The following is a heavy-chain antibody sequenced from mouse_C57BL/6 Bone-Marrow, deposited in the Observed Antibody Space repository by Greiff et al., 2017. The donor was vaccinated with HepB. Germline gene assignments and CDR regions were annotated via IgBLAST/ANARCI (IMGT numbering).Heavy chain of an antibody. J-gene: IGHJ1*03. CDR2: ISSGGSYT. D-gene: IGHD1-1*01. CDR3: ARTPYYYGSSHWYFDV. V-gene: IGHV5-6*01. Sequence: EVKLVESGGDLVKPGGSLKLSCAASGFTFSSYGMSWVRQTPDKRLEWVATISSGGSYTYYPDSVKGRFTISRDNAKNTLYLQMSSLKSEDTAMYYCARTPYYYGSSHWYFDVWGTGTTVTVSS. CDR1: GFTFSSYG.